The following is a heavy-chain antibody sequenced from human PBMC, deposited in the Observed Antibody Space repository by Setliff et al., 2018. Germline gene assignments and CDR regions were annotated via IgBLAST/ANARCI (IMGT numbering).Heavy chain of an antibody. CDR3: ARYPRRGNGWYPYYVDV. CDR1: CGSMITNDYF. Sequence: LSLTCTVSCGSMITNDYFWGWIRQPPGTGLEWIGSIYYSGDTYYNPSLKSRATVSVDASTSQFSLRLTSVTAADSAVYFCARYPRRGNGWYPYYVDVWGKGTTVTVSS. V-gene: IGHV4-39*07. D-gene: IGHD6-19*01. CDR2: IYYSGDT. J-gene: IGHJ6*03.